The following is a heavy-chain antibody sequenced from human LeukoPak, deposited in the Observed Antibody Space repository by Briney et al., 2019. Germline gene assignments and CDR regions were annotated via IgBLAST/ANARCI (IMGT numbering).Heavy chain of an antibody. Sequence: GGSLRLSCAASGFIFTTYEMNWVRQAPGKGLQWISYISRGGDEIYYADSVKGRFTVSRDNAKNSLYLQMNSLRAEDTAVYYCARDRPDRGYSYGRDFDYWGQGTLVTVSS. CDR3: ARDRPDRGYSYGRDFDY. CDR1: GFIFTTYE. CDR2: ISRGGDEI. J-gene: IGHJ4*02. D-gene: IGHD5-18*01. V-gene: IGHV3-48*03.